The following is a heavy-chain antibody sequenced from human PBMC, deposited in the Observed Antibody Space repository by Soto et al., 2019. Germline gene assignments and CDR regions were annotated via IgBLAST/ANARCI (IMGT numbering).Heavy chain of an antibody. CDR2: IYHSGST. Sequence: TSETLSLTCAVSGYSISSGYYWGWIRQPPGKGLAWVESIYHSGSTYYTPSLKSRVTIPVDTSKNQFSLKLSSVTAADTAVYYCARVGAGGYYGSGSYYKLRGMDVWGQGTTVTVSS. V-gene: IGHV4-38-2*01. J-gene: IGHJ6*02. CDR1: GYSISSGYY. D-gene: IGHD3-10*01. CDR3: ARVGAGGYYGSGSYYKLRGMDV.